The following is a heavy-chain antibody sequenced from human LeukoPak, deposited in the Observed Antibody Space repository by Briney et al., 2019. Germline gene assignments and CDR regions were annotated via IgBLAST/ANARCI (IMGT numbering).Heavy chain of an antibody. D-gene: IGHD5-12*01. CDR2: INPNSGGT. J-gene: IGHJ3*02. CDR1: GYTFAGYH. CDR3: ARDVYSGYDSDAFDI. Sequence: GASVTVSCKASGYTFAGYHMHWVRQAPGQGLEWMGWINPNSGGTNYAQKFQGRVTMTRDTSISTAYMELSRLRSDDTAVYYCARDVYSGYDSDAFDIWGQGTMVTVSS. V-gene: IGHV1-2*02.